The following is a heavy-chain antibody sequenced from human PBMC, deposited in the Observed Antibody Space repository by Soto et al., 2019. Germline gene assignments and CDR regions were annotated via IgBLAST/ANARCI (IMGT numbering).Heavy chain of an antibody. CDR1: GGSISSYY. CDR3: ARDARDLRITMVRGAPTSYGMDV. Sequence: SETLSLTCTVSGGSISSYYWSWIRQPPGKGLEWIGYICYSGSTNYNPSLKSRVTISVDTSKNQFSLQLSSVTAADTAVYYCARDARDLRITMVRGAPTSYGMDVWGQGTTVTVSS. D-gene: IGHD3-10*01. V-gene: IGHV4-59*01. CDR2: ICYSGST. J-gene: IGHJ6*02.